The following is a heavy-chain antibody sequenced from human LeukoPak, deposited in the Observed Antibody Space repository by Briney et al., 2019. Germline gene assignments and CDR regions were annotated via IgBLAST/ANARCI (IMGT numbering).Heavy chain of an antibody. D-gene: IGHD2-2*01. V-gene: IGHV3-7*01. Sequence: GGPLRLSCAASGFTFSMYWMSWVRQSPGKGLEWVANIKQDGRDKYYVDSVKGRFTISRDNAKNSLFLQMNSLRAEGTAVYYCARVRCSSNSCFPDYWGQGTLVTVSS. CDR2: IKQDGRDK. CDR3: ARVRCSSNSCFPDY. J-gene: IGHJ4*02. CDR1: GFTFSMYW.